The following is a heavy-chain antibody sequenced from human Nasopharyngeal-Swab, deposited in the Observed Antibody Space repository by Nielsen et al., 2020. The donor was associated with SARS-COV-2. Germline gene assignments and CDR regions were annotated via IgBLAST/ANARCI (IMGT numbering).Heavy chain of an antibody. V-gene: IGHV3-33*01. CDR2: IWYDGSNQ. CDR1: GFTFRNFG. Sequence: GESLKISCAASGFTFRNFGMHWVRQAPGKGLEWVADIWYDGSNQYYADSVKGRFTVSRDQSKNTLYLQMNSLKAEDTAVYFCVRDRPGYCSGGSCTNWYFDLWGRGTLLTVSS. D-gene: IGHD2-15*01. J-gene: IGHJ2*01. CDR3: VRDRPGYCSGGSCTNWYFDL.